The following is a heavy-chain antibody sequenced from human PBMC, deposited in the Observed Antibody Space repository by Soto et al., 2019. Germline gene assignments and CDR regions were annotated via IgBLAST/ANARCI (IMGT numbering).Heavy chain of an antibody. V-gene: IGHV3-30*03. Sequence: QVQLVESGGGVVQPGRSLRLSCAASGFIFSNYGMHWVRQAPGKGLEWVAIIANDGSNKNYADSVKGRFTISRDNSKNTLDLQMNSLITEDTGIYYCATAAGPGVAKVTSFHYWGQGPRFTVSS. CDR2: IANDGSNK. CDR3: ATAAGPGVAKVTSFHY. J-gene: IGHJ4*02. CDR1: GFIFSNYG. D-gene: IGHD5-12*01.